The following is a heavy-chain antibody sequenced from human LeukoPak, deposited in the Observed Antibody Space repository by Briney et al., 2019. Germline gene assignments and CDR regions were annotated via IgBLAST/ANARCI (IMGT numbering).Heavy chain of an antibody. V-gene: IGHV1-18*01. D-gene: IGHD3-22*01. CDR1: GYTFTNYG. Sequence: ASVKVTCKASGYTFTNYGISWVRQAPGQGLEWMGWISAYTGNTNYAQNFQGRVTMTTDTSTSTAFMELRSLRSDDTAVYYCARSGVGYFYDNTGYYPLDYWGQGTLVTVSS. J-gene: IGHJ4*02. CDR2: ISAYTGNT. CDR3: ARSGVGYFYDNTGYYPLDY.